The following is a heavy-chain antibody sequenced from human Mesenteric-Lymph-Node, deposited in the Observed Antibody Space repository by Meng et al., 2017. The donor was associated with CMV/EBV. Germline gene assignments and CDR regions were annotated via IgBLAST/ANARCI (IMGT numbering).Heavy chain of an antibody. CDR1: GFTFSSYW. CDR2: IKRDGSEE. D-gene: IGHD3-22*01. CDR3: ARDDKSTYGMDV. Sequence: GESLKISCAASGFTFSSYWMTWVRQAPGKGLEWVANIKRDGSEEYYVASVKGRFTISRDNAKNSLYLQMNSLRAEDTAVYYCARDDKSTYGMDVWGQGTTVTVSS. J-gene: IGHJ6*02. V-gene: IGHV3-7*01.